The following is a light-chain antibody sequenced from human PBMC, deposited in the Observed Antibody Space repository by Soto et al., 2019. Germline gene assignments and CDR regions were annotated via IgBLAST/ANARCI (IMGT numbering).Light chain of an antibody. V-gene: IGKV1-5*03. J-gene: IGKJ1*01. CDR2: KAS. Sequence: AQSPATLSGSVGDRVTITCRSSQTISSWLAWYQQKPGKAPKLLIYKASTLKSGVPSRFSGSGSGTEFTLTISSLQPDDFATDYCQHYNSYSEAFGQGTKVDIK. CDR1: QTISSW. CDR3: QHYNSYSEA.